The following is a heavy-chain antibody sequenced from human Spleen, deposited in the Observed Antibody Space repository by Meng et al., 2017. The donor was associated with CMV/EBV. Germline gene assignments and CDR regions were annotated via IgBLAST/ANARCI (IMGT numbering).Heavy chain of an antibody. CDR1: GFTFSYYY. D-gene: IGHD2-2*01. V-gene: IGHV3-7*01. J-gene: IGHJ5*02. CDR2: IKQDGSEK. CDR3: ARGGVVPAA. Sequence: GESLKISCAASGFTFSYYYMSGVRQAPGKGLEWVANIKQDGSEKYYVDSVKGRFTISRDNAKNSLYLQMNSLRAEDTAVYYCARGGVVPAAWGQGTLVTVSS.